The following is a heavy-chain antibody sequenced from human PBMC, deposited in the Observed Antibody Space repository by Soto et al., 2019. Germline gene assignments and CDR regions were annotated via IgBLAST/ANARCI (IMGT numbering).Heavy chain of an antibody. V-gene: IGHV1-2*04. CDR2: INPNSGGT. CDR3: ARLAYCGGDCFGYGMDV. Sequence: SVKVSCKASGYTFTGYYMHWVRQAPGQGLEWMGWINPNSGGTNYAQKFQGWVTMTRDTSISTAYMELSRLRSDDTAVYYCARLAYCGGDCFGYGMDVWGQGTTVTVSS. D-gene: IGHD2-21*02. J-gene: IGHJ6*02. CDR1: GYTFTGYY.